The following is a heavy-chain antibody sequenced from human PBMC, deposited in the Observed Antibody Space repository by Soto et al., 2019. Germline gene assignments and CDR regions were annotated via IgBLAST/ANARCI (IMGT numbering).Heavy chain of an antibody. V-gene: IGHV6-1*01. Sequence: SQTPSLTCAISVDTLFSNIAAWNWIRQSPSRCLEWLGRIYVRSKWYNEYAPSVKSRIIINPDTSKNHCSLQLNSMTPEDTAIYYCVGGIGAFDFWGQGKVVTVSS. CDR2: IYVRSKWYN. J-gene: IGHJ3*01. CDR3: VGGIGAFDF. CDR1: VDTLFSNIAA. D-gene: IGHD3-16*01.